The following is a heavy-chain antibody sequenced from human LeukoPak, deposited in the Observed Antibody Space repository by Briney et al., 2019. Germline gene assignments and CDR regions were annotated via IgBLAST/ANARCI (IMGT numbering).Heavy chain of an antibody. CDR2: IGGSGVST. J-gene: IGHJ4*02. V-gene: IGHV3-23*01. Sequence: GGSLRLSCAASGFTFRSYAMNWVRQAPGKGLEWVSTIGGSGVSTHYADSVKGRFTISRDNSQNTLYLQMKSLRDDDTAVYLITISGGSVGRGAFDYWGQGTLITVSS. CDR1: GFTFRSYA. CDR3: TISGGSVGRGAFDY. D-gene: IGHD3-9*01.